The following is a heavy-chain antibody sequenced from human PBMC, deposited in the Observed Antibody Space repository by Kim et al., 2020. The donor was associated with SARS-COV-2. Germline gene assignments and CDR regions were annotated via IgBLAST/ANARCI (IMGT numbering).Heavy chain of an antibody. CDR2: IYSGGST. Sequence: GGSLRLSCAASGFTVSSNYMSWVRQAPGKGLEWVSVIYSGGSTYYADSVKGRFTISRDNSKNTLYLQMNSLRAEDTAVYYCARVGAAAAMGVDYWGQGTLVTVSS. J-gene: IGHJ4*02. D-gene: IGHD6-13*01. CDR1: GFTVSSNY. CDR3: ARVGAAAAMGVDY. V-gene: IGHV3-66*02.